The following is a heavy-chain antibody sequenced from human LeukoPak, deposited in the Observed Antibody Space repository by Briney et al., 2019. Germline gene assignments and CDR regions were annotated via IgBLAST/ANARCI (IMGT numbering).Heavy chain of an antibody. D-gene: IGHD4-23*01. CDR1: GFTFAAHN. CDR3: AKDHDYGGPDY. V-gene: IGHV3-64*01. Sequence: GGSLRLSCAASGFTFAAHNMHWVRQAPGKGLQYVAGITSDGRSTFYGSSVKGRLIISRDNSRNTLYLQLGNLRTDDLAVYYCAKDHDYGGPDYWGQGTLVAVS. CDR2: ITSDGRST. J-gene: IGHJ4*02.